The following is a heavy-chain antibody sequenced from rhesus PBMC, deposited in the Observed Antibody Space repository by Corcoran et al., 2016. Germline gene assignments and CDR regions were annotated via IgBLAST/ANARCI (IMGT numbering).Heavy chain of an antibody. CDR1: GGSISSTY. V-gene: IGHV4-169*02. CDR3: AREYSNYVKV. CDR2: IYGSGSST. Sequence: QLQLQESGPGLVKPSETLSVTCAVSGGSISSTYGSWIRQAPGKGLEWIGYIYGSGSSTNYNPSLKSRVTLSVDTSKNQLSLKLSSVTAADTAVYYCAREYSNYVKVWGQGVLVTVSS. J-gene: IGHJ4*01. D-gene: IGHD4-23*01.